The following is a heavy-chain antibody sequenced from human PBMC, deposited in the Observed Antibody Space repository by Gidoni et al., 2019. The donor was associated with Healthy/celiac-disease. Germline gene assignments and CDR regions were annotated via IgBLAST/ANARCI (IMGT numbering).Heavy chain of an antibody. V-gene: IGHV3-30-3*01. Sequence: QVQLGESGGGVVQPGRSLRLSGAAAGVTFSSYAMHWVRQAPGKGLEWVAVISYDGSNKYSADSVKGRFPLSRDNSKNTLYLPMNSLRAEDTAVYYCARGAGPSGSWYYFDYWGQGTLVTVSS. CDR2: ISYDGSNK. CDR3: ARGAGPSGSWYYFDY. J-gene: IGHJ4*02. D-gene: IGHD3-10*01. CDR1: GVTFSSYA.